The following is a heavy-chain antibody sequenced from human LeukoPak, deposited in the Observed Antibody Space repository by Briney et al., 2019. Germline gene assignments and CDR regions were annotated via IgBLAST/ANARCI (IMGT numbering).Heavy chain of an antibody. J-gene: IGHJ4*02. D-gene: IGHD2-2*01. CDR2: IYYTGST. CDR1: GGSIDSYY. Sequence: PSETLSLTCTISGGSIDSYYWSWIRQPPGKGLEWIGYIYYTGSTEYHPSLKSRVTISLDTSKNQFSLKLTSVTAADTAVYYCARVYQSAEYYFDYWGQGNLVSVSS. CDR3: ARVYQSAEYYFDY. V-gene: IGHV4-59*01.